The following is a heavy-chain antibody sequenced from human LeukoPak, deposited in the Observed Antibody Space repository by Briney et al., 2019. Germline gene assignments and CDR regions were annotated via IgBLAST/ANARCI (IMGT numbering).Heavy chain of an antibody. V-gene: IGHV3-23*01. CDR1: RFTFSSYA. D-gene: IGHD3-3*01. Sequence: PGGSLRLSCAASRFTFSSYAMSWVRQAPGKGLEWVSAISGSGGSTYYADSVKGRFTISRDNSKNTLYLQMNSLRAEDTAVYYCAKRGNYDFWSGYYPIGGTTFDYWGQGTLVTVSS. CDR2: ISGSGGST. J-gene: IGHJ4*02. CDR3: AKRGNYDFWSGYYPIGGTTFDY.